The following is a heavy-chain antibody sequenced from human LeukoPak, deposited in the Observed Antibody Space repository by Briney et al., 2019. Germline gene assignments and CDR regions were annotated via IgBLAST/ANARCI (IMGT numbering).Heavy chain of an antibody. Sequence: ASVKVSCKASEDTFTYYHIHRVRQAPGQGVEWMGAVYATGGTTINTQNFQGRVTMTRDTSTGTVYMELSSLRFEDTAMYYCATGAPRSYYFDYWGQGILVTVSS. J-gene: IGHJ4*02. V-gene: IGHV1-46*01. CDR2: VYATGGTT. CDR1: EDTFTYYH. CDR3: ATGAPRSYYFDY.